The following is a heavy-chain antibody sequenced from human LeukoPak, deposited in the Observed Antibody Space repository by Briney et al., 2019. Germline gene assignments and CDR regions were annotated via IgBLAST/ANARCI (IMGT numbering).Heavy chain of an antibody. V-gene: IGHV4-61*08. J-gene: IGHJ4*02. CDR1: GGSISSGGYY. D-gene: IGHD6-19*01. Sequence: SQTLSLTCTVSGGSISSGGYYWSWIRQHPGKGLEWIGYVYYSGSTNYNPSLKSRVTISVDTSKNQFSLKLISVTAADTAVYYCARFPYNSGSSNAYWGQGSLVTVPS. CDR3: ARFPYNSGSSNAY. CDR2: VYYSGST.